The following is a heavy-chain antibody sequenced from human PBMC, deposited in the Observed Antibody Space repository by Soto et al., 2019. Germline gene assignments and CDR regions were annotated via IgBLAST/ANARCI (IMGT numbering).Heavy chain of an antibody. CDR1: GDSISGGDYH. J-gene: IGHJ4*02. CDR2: ISYSGST. D-gene: IGHD3-22*01. V-gene: IGHV4-30-4*01. Sequence: QVQPQEAGPGLVKPSQTLSLTCTVSGDSISGGDYHWGWIRQPPGKGLEWIGYISYSGSTYYNPSLKSRVTISVDTSKNQFSLRLTSVTAADTAVYYCGRIDGSGYYLHNWGQGTLVTVSS. CDR3: GRIDGSGYYLHN.